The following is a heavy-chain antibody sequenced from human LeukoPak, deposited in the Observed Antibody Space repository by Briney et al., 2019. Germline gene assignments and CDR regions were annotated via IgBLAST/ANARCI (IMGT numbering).Heavy chain of an antibody. D-gene: IGHD5-12*01. V-gene: IGHV3-49*04. Sequence: GGSLRLSCTASGFNFGDYAMSWVRQAPGKGLEWVGFIRSKVYGGTIQYAASVKGRFTISRDDSKNIAYLQLNSLKTEDTAVYYCARDHNSDYDLFDYWGQGTLVTVSS. CDR3: ARDHNSDYDLFDY. CDR1: GFNFGDYA. CDR2: IRSKVYGGTI. J-gene: IGHJ4*02.